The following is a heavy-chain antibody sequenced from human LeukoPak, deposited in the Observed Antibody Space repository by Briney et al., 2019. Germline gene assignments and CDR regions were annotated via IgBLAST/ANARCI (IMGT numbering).Heavy chain of an antibody. V-gene: IGHV3-21*01. CDR1: GFTFSSYS. CDR3: ARSSTVVTPDDY. Sequence: GGSLRLSCAASGFTFSSYSMNWVRQAPGKGLEWVSSISSSSSYIYYADSVKGRFTISRDNAKNSLYLQMNSLRAEDTAVYYCARSSTVVTPDDYWGQGTLVTVSS. J-gene: IGHJ4*02. CDR2: ISSSSSYI. D-gene: IGHD4-23*01.